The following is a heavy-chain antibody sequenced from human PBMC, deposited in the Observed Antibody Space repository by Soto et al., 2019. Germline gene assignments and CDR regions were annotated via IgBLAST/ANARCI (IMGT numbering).Heavy chain of an antibody. V-gene: IGHV1-18*01. D-gene: IGHD6-13*01. Sequence: QVQLVQSGAEVKKPGASVTVSCKASGYTFYTYGVSWVRQAPGQGLEWMGWISPYNGNTNSAQRLQGRVTMTTDTSTTTDYMDLRSLRSDDTSVSYCARIPDQYNSRYYQYAMDVWGQGTTVTVSS. CDR1: GYTFYTYG. CDR3: ARIPDQYNSRYYQYAMDV. J-gene: IGHJ6*02. CDR2: ISPYNGNT.